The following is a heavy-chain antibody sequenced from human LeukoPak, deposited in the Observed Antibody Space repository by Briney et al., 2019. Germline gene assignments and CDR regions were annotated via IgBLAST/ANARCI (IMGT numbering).Heavy chain of an antibody. CDR3: ARDLRGGYCSSTSCTPYGMDV. Sequence: SETLSLTCTVSGGSISSGGYYWSWIRQHPGKGLEWIGYIYYSGSTYYNPSLKSRVTISVDTSKNQFSLKLSPVTAADTAVYYCARDLRGGYCSSTSCTPYGMDVWGQGTTVTVSS. CDR2: IYYSGST. CDR1: GGSISSGGYY. V-gene: IGHV4-31*03. J-gene: IGHJ6*02. D-gene: IGHD2-2*01.